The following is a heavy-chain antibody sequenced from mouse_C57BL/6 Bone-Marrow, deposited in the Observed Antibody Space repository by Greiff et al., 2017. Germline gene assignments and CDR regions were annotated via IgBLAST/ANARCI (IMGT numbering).Heavy chain of an antibody. V-gene: IGHV1-82*01. D-gene: IGHD2-4*01. J-gene: IGHJ3*01. CDR3: TRWDYDDGPFAY. CDR2: LYPGDGDT. CDR1: GYAFSSSW. Sequence: QVQLQQSGPELVKPGASVKISCKASGYAFSSSWMNWVKQRPGKGLEWIGRLYPGDGDTNYNGKFKGKATLTADKSSSTAYMQLSSLTSGDSAVYFCTRWDYDDGPFAYWGQGTLVTVSA.